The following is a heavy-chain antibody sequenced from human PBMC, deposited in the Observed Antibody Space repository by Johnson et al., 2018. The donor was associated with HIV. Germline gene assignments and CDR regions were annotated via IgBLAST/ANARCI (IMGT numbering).Heavy chain of an antibody. J-gene: IGHJ3*02. CDR3: ARWIQLWVAFDI. Sequence: QVQLVESGGGVVQPGRSLRLSCAASGFTFSSYGMHWVRQAPGKGLEWVAVISYDGSNKYYADSVKGRFTISRDNSKSMLYLQMNSLRAEDTAVYYCARWIQLWVAFDIWGQGTLVTVSS. D-gene: IGHD5-18*01. CDR1: GFTFSSYG. CDR2: ISYDGSNK. V-gene: IGHV3-30*03.